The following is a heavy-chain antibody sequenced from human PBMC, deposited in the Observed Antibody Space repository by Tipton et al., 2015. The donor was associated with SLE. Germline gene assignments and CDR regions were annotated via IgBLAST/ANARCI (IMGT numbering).Heavy chain of an antibody. CDR3: ARRGLQEQLWFSHFDY. J-gene: IGHJ4*02. CDR2: ISYDGSNK. V-gene: IGHV3-30*03. D-gene: IGHD5-18*01. Sequence: SLRLSCAASGFTFSSYGMHWVRQAPGKGLEWVAVISYDGSNKYYADSVKGRFTISRDNSKNTLYLQMNSLGAEDTAVYYCARRGLQEQLWFSHFDYWGQGTLVTVSS. CDR1: GFTFSSYG.